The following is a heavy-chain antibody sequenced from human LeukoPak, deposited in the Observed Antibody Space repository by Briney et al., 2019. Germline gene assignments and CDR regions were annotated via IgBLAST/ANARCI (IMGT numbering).Heavy chain of an antibody. J-gene: IGHJ6*02. CDR2: INHSGST. CDR1: GGSFSGYY. CDR3: ARGRQTYYYGSGSYGRFYYYGMDV. Sequence: SETLSLTCAVYGGSFSGYYWSWIRQPPGKGLEWIGEINHSGSTNYNPSLKSRVTISVDTSKNQFSLKLSSVTAADTAVYYCARGRQTYYYGSGSYGRFYYYGMDVWGQGTTVTVSS. V-gene: IGHV4-34*01. D-gene: IGHD3-10*01.